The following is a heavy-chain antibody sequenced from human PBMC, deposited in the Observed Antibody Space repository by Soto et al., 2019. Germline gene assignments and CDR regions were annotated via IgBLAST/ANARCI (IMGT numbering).Heavy chain of an antibody. J-gene: IGHJ3*02. V-gene: IGHV3-48*01. CDR2: ISYSSSTI. D-gene: IGHD1-26*01. Sequence: EVQLVESGGGLVQPGGSLRLSCAASGFTFSDFSMNWVRQAPGKGLEWVSYISYSSSTIYYADSVKGRFTISRDNSKSTVYLQLSSLRAEDTALYYCAKDRMAQNSVWDPFDIWGQGTRVTVSS. CDR3: AKDRMAQNSVWDPFDI. CDR1: GFTFSDFS.